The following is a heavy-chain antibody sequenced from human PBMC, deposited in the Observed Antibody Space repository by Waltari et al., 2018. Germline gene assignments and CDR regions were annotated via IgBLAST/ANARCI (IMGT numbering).Heavy chain of an antibody. CDR1: GFTFSTYG. D-gene: IGHD1-26*01. CDR2: ISGSGSPT. Sequence: EVQLVESGGGLLQPGGSLSLSCAASGFTFSTYGMNWVRQAPGKGLEWVSHISGSGSPTYYADSVKGRFTISRDNAMNSLYLQMNSLRAEDTAVYYCAPLGASSLTLTAWGQGTLVTVSS. J-gene: IGHJ4*02. V-gene: IGHV3-48*01. CDR3: APLGASSLTLTA.